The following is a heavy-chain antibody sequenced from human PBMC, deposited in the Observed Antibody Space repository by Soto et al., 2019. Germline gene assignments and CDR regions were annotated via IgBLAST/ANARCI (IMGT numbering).Heavy chain of an antibody. CDR2: IYHSGST. Sequence: SETLSLTCAVSGGSISSSNWWSWVRQPPGKGLEWIGEIYHSGSTNYNPSLKSRVTISLDKSKSQFSLKLNSVTAADSAVYFCARLEGLATISYYFDFWGQGALVTVSS. J-gene: IGHJ4*02. CDR3: ARLEGLATISYYFDF. D-gene: IGHD3-9*01. V-gene: IGHV4-4*02. CDR1: GGSISSSNW.